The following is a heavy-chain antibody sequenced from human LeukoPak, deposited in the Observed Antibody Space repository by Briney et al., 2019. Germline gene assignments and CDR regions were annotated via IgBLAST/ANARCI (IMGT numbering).Heavy chain of an antibody. D-gene: IGHD1-26*01. CDR2: IKSKTDGGTT. Sequence: GGSLRLSCAASGFTFSNAWMSWVRQAPGKGLEWVGRIKSKTDGGTTDYAAPVKGRFTISRDDSKNTLYLQMNSLKTEDTAVYYCTADLGATYAFDIWGQGTMVTVSS. CDR3: TADLGATYAFDI. CDR1: GFTFSNAW. V-gene: IGHV3-15*01. J-gene: IGHJ3*02.